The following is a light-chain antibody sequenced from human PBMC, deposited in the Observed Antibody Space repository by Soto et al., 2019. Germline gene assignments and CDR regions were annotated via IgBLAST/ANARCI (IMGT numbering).Light chain of an antibody. CDR1: FRDVGSYNL. CDR2: EDT. Sequence: SALSQPSSVSGSPGQSITISCPGTFRDVGSYNLVSWYQQHPGKAPKLLIYEDTKRPSGVSNRFSGSKSGYTASLTISGLQAEDEADYYCCSYAGSSTVVFGGGTKVTVL. J-gene: IGLJ2*01. CDR3: CSYAGSSTVV. V-gene: IGLV2-23*01.